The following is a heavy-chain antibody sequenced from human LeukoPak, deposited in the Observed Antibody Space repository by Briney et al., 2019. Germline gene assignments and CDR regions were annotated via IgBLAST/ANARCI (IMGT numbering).Heavy chain of an antibody. D-gene: IGHD3-3*01. V-gene: IGHV3-23*01. CDR1: GFTFSSYA. CDR3: AKDLEITIFGVVIH. CDR2: ISDSGGST. Sequence: GGSLRLSCAASGFTFSSYAMSWVRQAPGKGLEWVSAISDSGGSTYYADSVKGRFTISRDNSKNTLYLQMNSLRAEDTAVYYCAKDLEITIFGVVIHWGQGTLVTVSS. J-gene: IGHJ4*02.